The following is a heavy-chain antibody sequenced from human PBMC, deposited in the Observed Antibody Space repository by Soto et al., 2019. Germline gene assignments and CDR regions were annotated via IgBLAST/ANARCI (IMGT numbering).Heavy chain of an antibody. CDR1: SGSISSNKW. V-gene: IGHV4-4*02. J-gene: IGHJ4*02. D-gene: IGHD6-19*01. CDR3: ARAVAGINYFDY. CDR2: IYYSGST. Sequence: QVQLQESGPGLVKPSGTLSLTCAVSSGSISSNKWWSWVRQPPGKGLEWIGEIYYSGSTNYNPSLKSRVTISVDKSKNQSALKLNSVTAADTAVYFCARAVAGINYFDYRGQGTLVTVSS.